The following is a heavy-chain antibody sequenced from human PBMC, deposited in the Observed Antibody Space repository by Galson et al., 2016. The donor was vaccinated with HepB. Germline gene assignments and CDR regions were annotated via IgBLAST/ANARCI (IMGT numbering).Heavy chain of an antibody. J-gene: IGHJ3*02. D-gene: IGHD4-23*01. CDR1: GFTVSSKY. CDR3: ASCIGGYGRCAFEI. V-gene: IGHV3-66*01. Sequence: SLRLSCAASGFTVSSKYMSWVRQAPGKGLEWVSVIYSDGTTKYADSVKGRFIISRDNFKNTMYLQMNSLRAEDTAVFYCASCIGGYGRCAFEIWGQGTMVTVSS. CDR2: IYSDGTT.